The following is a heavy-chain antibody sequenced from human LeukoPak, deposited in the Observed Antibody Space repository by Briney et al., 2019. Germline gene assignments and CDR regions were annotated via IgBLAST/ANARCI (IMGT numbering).Heavy chain of an antibody. CDR2: ISAYNGNT. CDR1: GYTFTSYG. V-gene: IGHV1-18*01. J-gene: IGHJ4*02. CDR3: ARGGRSAAAGTLDY. Sequence: ASVTVSCTASGYTFTSYGISWVRQAPGQGLEWMGWISAYNGNTNYAQKLQGRVTMTTDTSTSTAYMELRSLRSDDTAVYYCARGGRSAAAGTLDYWGQGTLVTVSS. D-gene: IGHD6-13*01.